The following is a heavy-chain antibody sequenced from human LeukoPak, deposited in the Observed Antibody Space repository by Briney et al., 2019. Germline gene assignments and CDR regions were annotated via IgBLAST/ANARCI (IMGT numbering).Heavy chain of an antibody. V-gene: IGHV4-59*12. CDR3: ARGRRISSSWYCYYYYYMDV. CDR2: IYYSGST. CDR1: GGSISDYY. J-gene: IGHJ6*03. D-gene: IGHD6-13*01. Sequence: SDTLSLTCTVSGGSISDYYWSWIRQSPGKGLEWIGYIYYSGSTNYNPSLKSRVTMSVDTPKNQLTLKLSSVTAADTAVYYCARGRRISSSWYCYYYYYMDVWGKGTTVTVSS.